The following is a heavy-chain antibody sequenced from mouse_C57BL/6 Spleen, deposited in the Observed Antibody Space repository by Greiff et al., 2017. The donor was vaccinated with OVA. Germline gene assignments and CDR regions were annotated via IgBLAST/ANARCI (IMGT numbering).Heavy chain of an antibody. V-gene: IGHV5-16*01. D-gene: IGHD2-4*01. CDR3: ARGDYDGFAY. Sequence: EVQVVESEGGLVQPGSSMKLSCTASGFTFSDYYMAWVRQVPEKGLEWVANINYDGSSTYYLDSLKSRFIISRDNAKNILYLQMSSLKSEDTATYYCARGDYDGFAYWGQGTLVTVSA. CDR1: GFTFSDYY. CDR2: INYDGSST. J-gene: IGHJ3*01.